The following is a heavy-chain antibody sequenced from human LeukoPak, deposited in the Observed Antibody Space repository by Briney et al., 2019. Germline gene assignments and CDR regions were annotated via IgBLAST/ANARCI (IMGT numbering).Heavy chain of an antibody. J-gene: IGHJ4*02. CDR2: ISSSGSTI. Sequence: GGSLRLSCAASGFTFSSYEMKWFRQAPGKGLEWVSYISSSGSTIYYADSVKGRFTISRDNAKNSLYLQMNSLRAEDTAVYYCAREVDYGDYVDYWGQGTLVTVSS. CDR1: GFTFSSYE. CDR3: AREVDYGDYVDY. V-gene: IGHV3-48*03. D-gene: IGHD4-17*01.